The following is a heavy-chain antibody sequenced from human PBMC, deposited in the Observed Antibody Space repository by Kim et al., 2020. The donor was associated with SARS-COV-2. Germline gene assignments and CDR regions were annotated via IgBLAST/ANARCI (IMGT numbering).Heavy chain of an antibody. CDR1: GFTFSSYD. CDR3: ARGPHYYDSSASFDY. CDR2: IGTAGDT. D-gene: IGHD3-22*01. V-gene: IGHV3-13*01. J-gene: IGHJ4*02. Sequence: GGSLRLSCAASGFTFSSYDMHWVRQATGKGLEWVSAIGTAGDTYYPGSVKGRFTISRENAKNSLYLQMNSLRAGDTAVYYCARGPHYYDSSASFDYWGQGTLVTVSS.